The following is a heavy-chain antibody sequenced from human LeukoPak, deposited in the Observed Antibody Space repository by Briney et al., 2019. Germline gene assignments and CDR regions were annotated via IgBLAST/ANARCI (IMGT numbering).Heavy chain of an antibody. Sequence: GESLRISCQASGYSFPIYWIAWVRPVSGKGLEWLGIIYPSNSDTRYSPSFQGRVTISVDTSVTTAYLQLSSLHTSDTAIYYCARHSYDDILTGTTPPDYWGQGTLLTISS. CDR2: IYPSNSDT. V-gene: IGHV5-51*01. CDR1: GYSFPIYW. D-gene: IGHD3-9*01. CDR3: ARHSYDDILTGTTPPDY. J-gene: IGHJ4*02.